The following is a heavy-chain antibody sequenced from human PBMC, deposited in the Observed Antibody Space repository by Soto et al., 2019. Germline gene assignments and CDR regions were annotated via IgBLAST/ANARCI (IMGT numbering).Heavy chain of an antibody. J-gene: IGHJ6*02. V-gene: IGHV4-31*03. CDR3: ARGGPGGYYYYYYGMDV. CDR2: IYYSGST. D-gene: IGHD3-10*01. CDR1: GGSISSGGYY. Sequence: SETLSLTCTVSGGSISSGGYYWSWIRQHPGKGLEWIGYIYYSGSTYYNPSLKSRVTISVDTSKNQFSLKLSSVTAADTAVYYCARGGPGGYYYYYYGMDVWGQGTTVTVSS.